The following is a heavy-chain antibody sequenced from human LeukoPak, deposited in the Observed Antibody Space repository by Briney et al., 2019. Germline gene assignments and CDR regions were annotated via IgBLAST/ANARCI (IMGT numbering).Heavy chain of an antibody. V-gene: IGHV3-23*01. Sequence: GGSLRLSCAVSGFNFDDYAMNWVRQAPGRGLEWVSTISSRGDSTYVADSVKGRFTISRDNSKNSLYLQMNTVRAEDTAVYYCVKGPRPDITVAHTVENWGQGTLVTVSS. D-gene: IGHD6-19*01. J-gene: IGHJ4*02. CDR1: GFNFDDYA. CDR2: ISSRGDST. CDR3: VKGPRPDITVAHTVEN.